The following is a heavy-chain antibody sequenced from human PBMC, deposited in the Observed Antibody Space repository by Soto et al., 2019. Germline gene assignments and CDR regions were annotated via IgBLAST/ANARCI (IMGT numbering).Heavy chain of an antibody. CDR2: ISFDGNFK. Sequence: GGSLRLSCAASGFTFSSYAMHWVRQAPGKGLEWVTLISFDGNFKYYADSVRGRFAVSRDNSQNTLYLEMNSLTAEDTALYYCARSGGANRPASRYLEKWGQGTLVTVSS. CDR1: GFTFSSYA. CDR3: ARSGGANRPASRYLEK. V-gene: IGHV3-30*09. D-gene: IGHD3-10*01. J-gene: IGHJ4*02.